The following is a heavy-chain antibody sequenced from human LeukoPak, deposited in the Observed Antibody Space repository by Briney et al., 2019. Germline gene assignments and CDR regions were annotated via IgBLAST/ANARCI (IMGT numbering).Heavy chain of an antibody. Sequence: GASVKVSCKASGYTFTGYYMHWVRQAPGQGLEWMGWINPNSGGTNYAQKFQGRVTMTRDTSISTAYMELSRLKSDDTAVYYCARVSGPRSWFDPWGQGTLVTVSS. CDR3: ARVSGPRSWFDP. CDR2: INPNSGGT. CDR1: GYTFTGYY. V-gene: IGHV1-2*02. J-gene: IGHJ5*02. D-gene: IGHD1-14*01.